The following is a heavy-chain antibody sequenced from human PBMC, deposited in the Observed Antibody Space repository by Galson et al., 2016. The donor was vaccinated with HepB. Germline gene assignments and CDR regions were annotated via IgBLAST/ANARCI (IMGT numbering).Heavy chain of an antibody. CDR2: IYASGST. Sequence: LTCSVSGDSISGTASYWSWVRQPAGRGLEWIGRIYASGSTTYNPSLQSRVTISVDTSKNHVYLNLISVSTADAALYFCVRGPHRQVTDFWGRGTLVTVSS. CDR1: GDSISGTASY. J-gene: IGHJ4*02. V-gene: IGHV4-61*02. CDR3: VRGPHRQVTDF.